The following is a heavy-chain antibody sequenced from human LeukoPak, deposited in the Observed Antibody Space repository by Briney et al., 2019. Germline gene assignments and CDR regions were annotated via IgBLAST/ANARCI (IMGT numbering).Heavy chain of an antibody. J-gene: IGHJ4*02. D-gene: IGHD6-19*01. CDR1: GFTFSSHA. Sequence: GGSLRLSCAASGFTFSSHAMSWVRQAPGKGLEWVSSVTDSGGSTYYADSVRGRFTITRDNSKNTLYLQMSGLRAEGTALYYCAKDKPSSGWSFDYWGPGTLVTVSS. CDR3: AKDKPSSGWSFDY. CDR2: VTDSGGST. V-gene: IGHV3-23*01.